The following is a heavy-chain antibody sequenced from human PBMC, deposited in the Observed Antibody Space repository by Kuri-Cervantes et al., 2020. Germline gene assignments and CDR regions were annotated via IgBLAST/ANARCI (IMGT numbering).Heavy chain of an antibody. CDR3: ARGMTTVTSAAFDI. CDR2: ISSDGTTT. D-gene: IGHD4-17*01. V-gene: IGHV3-74*01. J-gene: IGHJ3*02. CDR1: GFAFRNYW. Sequence: GESLKISCAASGFAFRNYWMHWVRQAPGEGPVWVSPISSDGTTTLYANSVKGRFTISRDNAKNTLYLQMNSLRAEDSAVYYCARGMTTVTSAAFDIWGQGTVVTVSS.